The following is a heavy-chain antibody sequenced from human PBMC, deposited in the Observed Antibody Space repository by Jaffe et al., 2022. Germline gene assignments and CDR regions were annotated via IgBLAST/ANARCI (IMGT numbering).Heavy chain of an antibody. CDR3: ARGPFPRYCSSTSCAHYYYYYMDV. CDR1: GGSFSGYY. Sequence: QVQLQQWGAGLLKPSETLSLTCAVYGGSFSGYYWSWIRQPPGKGLEWIGEINHSGSTNYNPSLKSRVTISVDTSKNQFSLKLSSVTAADTAVYYCARGPFPRYCSSTSCAHYYYYYMDVWGKGTTVTVSS. J-gene: IGHJ6*03. D-gene: IGHD2-2*01. V-gene: IGHV4-34*01. CDR2: INHSGST.